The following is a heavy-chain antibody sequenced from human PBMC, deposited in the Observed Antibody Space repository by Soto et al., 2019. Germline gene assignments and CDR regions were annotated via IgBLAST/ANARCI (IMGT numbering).Heavy chain of an antibody. CDR1: GYTFTSYD. D-gene: IGHD4-17*01. J-gene: IGHJ6*03. V-gene: IGHV1-8*01. CDR3: ARAPSGDYGYYYYYMDV. Sequence: ASVKVSCKASGYTFTSYDINWVRQATGQGLEWMGWMNPNSGNTGYAQKFQGRVTMTRNTSISTAYMELSSLRSEDTAVYYCARAPSGDYGYYYYYMDVWGKGTTVTVSS. CDR2: MNPNSGNT.